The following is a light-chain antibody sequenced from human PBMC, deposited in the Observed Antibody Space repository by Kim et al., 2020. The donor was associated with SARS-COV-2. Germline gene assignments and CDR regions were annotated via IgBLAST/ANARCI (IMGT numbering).Light chain of an antibody. Sequence: DIQMTQSPSSVSASVGDRVTITCRASRDISNWLAWYQQKPGRAPKLLIHTASTLQSGVPSRFSGSGSGTDFTLTITSLQPEDLATYYCQQTNSFPVFGGGTKVDIK. CDR2: TAS. CDR3: QQTNSFPV. J-gene: IGKJ4*01. CDR1: RDISNW. V-gene: IGKV1-12*01.